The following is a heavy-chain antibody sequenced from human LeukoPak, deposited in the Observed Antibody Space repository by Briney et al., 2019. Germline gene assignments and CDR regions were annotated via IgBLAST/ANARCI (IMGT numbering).Heavy chain of an antibody. CDR3: ARVRKWGDVVAADAFDI. V-gene: IGHV1-46*01. Sequence: ASVKVSCKASGHTFTSYYMHWVRQAPGQGLEWMGIINPSGGSTSYAQKFQGRVTMTRDMSTSTVYMELSSLRSEDTAVYYCARVRKWGDVVAADAFDIWGQGTMVTVSS. J-gene: IGHJ3*02. CDR2: INPSGGST. D-gene: IGHD5-12*01. CDR1: GHTFTSYY.